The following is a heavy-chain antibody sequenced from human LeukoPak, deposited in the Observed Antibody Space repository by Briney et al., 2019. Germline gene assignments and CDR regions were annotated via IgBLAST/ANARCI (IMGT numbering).Heavy chain of an antibody. CDR3: ARDVVAVTTDVNWFDP. D-gene: IGHD4-17*01. CDR1: GYTFTGYY. V-gene: IGHV1-2*02. Sequence: ASVKVSCKASGYTFTGYYMHWVRQAPGQGLEWMGWINPNSGGTNYAQKFQGRVTMTRDTSISTAYMELSRLRSDDTAVYYCARDVVAVTTDVNWFDPWGQGTLVTVSS. J-gene: IGHJ5*02. CDR2: INPNSGGT.